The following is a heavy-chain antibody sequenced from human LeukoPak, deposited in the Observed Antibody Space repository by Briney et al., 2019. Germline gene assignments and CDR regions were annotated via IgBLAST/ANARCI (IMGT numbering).Heavy chain of an antibody. D-gene: IGHD3-3*01. V-gene: IGHV1-18*01. CDR2: ISAYNGNT. CDR1: GYTFTSYG. Sequence: ASVKVSCKASGYTFTSYGISWVRQSPGQGLEWMGWISAYNGNTNYAQKLQGRVTMTTDTSTSTAYMELGSLRSDDTAVYYCAREKFDFWSGYYSDYYYYMDVWGKGTTVTVSS. J-gene: IGHJ6*03. CDR3: AREKFDFWSGYYSDYYYYMDV.